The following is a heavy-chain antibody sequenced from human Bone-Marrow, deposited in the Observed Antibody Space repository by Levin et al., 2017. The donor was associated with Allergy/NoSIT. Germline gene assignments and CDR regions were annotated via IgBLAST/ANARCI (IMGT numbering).Heavy chain of an antibody. D-gene: IGHD5-12*01. Sequence: GESLKISCAASGFTFSSYAMSWVRQAPGKGLEWVSAISGSGGSTYYADSVKGRFTISRDNSKNTLYLQMNSLRAEDTAVYYCAKCKWLRGYYGMDVWGQGTTVTVSS. CDR2: ISGSGGST. V-gene: IGHV3-23*01. J-gene: IGHJ6*02. CDR1: GFTFSSYA. CDR3: AKCKWLRGYYGMDV.